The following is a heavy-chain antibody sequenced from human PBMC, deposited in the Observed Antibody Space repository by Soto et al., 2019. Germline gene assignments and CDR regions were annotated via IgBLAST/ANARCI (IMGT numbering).Heavy chain of an antibody. CDR1: GGTFSSYT. D-gene: IGHD6-19*01. CDR2: IIPILGIA. J-gene: IGHJ4*02. V-gene: IGHV1-69*08. CDR3: ARERDSGWYDY. Sequence: QVQLVQSGAEVKKPGSSVKVSCKASGGTFSSYTISWVRQAPGQGLEWMGRIIPILGIANYAQKFQGRVTXTXAKSPSTAYMELSSLRSEDTAVYYCARERDSGWYDYWGQGTLVTVSS.